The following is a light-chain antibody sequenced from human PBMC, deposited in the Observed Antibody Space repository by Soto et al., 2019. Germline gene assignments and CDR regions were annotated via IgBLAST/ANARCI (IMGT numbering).Light chain of an antibody. V-gene: IGLV2-14*01. CDR1: SSDVGGYIY. J-gene: IGLJ1*01. CDR3: SSYITTSSSG. Sequence: QSALTQPASVSGSPGQSITISCTGTSSDVGGYIYVSWYQQHPGQAPQLMIYDVTSRPSGVSYRFSGSKSGNTASLTISGLQAEYDADYYCSSYITTSSSGFGSG. CDR2: DVT.